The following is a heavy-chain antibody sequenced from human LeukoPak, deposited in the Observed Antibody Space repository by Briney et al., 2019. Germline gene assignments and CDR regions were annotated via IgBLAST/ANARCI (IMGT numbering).Heavy chain of an antibody. Sequence: SETLSLTCTVSGGSISSSSYYWGWIRQPPGKGLEWIGSIYYSGSTYYNPSLKSRVTISVDTSKNQFSLKLSSVTAADTAVYYCARERGGMYSSSLDYWGQGTLVTVSS. CDR1: GGSISSSSYY. CDR2: IYYSGST. V-gene: IGHV4-39*07. D-gene: IGHD6-13*01. J-gene: IGHJ4*02. CDR3: ARERGGMYSSSLDY.